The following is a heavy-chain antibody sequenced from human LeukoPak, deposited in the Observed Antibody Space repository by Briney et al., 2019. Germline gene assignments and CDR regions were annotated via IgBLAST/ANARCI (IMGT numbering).Heavy chain of an antibody. CDR3: AKDGRPIDY. V-gene: IGHV4-34*01. CDR2: INHSGST. D-gene: IGHD6-6*01. J-gene: IGHJ4*02. Sequence: SETLSLTCAVYGGSFSGYYWSWTRQPPGKGLEWIGEINHSGSTNYNPSLKSRVTISVDKSKNQFSLKLSSVTAADTAVYYCAKDGRPIDYWGQGTLVTVSS. CDR1: GGSFSGYY.